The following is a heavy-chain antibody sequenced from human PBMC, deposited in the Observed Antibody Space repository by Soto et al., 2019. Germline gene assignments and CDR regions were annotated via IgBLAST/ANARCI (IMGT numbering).Heavy chain of an antibody. V-gene: IGHV4-39*01. Sequence: LSLTCTVSGGSISSSSYYWGWIRQPPGKGLEWIGSIYYSGSTYYNPSLKSRVTISVDTSKNQFSLKLSSVTAADTAVYYCARHLLWFGELSRMDVWGQGTTVTVSS. D-gene: IGHD3-10*01. J-gene: IGHJ6*02. CDR3: ARHLLWFGELSRMDV. CDR2: IYYSGST. CDR1: GGSISSSSYY.